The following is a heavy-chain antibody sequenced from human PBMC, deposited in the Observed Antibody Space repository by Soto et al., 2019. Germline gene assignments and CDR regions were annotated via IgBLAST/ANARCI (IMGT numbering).Heavy chain of an antibody. CDR1: GFTFSSYA. V-gene: IGHV3-7*01. CDR2: IKQDGSEK. Sequence: GGSLRLSCSASGFTFSSYAMRWVRQAPGKGLEWVSNIKQDGSEKYYADSVKGRFTISRDNAKNSLYLQMNSLRAEDTAVYYCARDARADYYYYMDVWGKGTTVTVSS. J-gene: IGHJ6*03. CDR3: ARDARADYYYYMDV.